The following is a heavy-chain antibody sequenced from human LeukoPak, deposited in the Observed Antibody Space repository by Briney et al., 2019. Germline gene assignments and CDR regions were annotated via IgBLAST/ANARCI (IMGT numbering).Heavy chain of an antibody. CDR1: GGSISYFY. J-gene: IGHJ4*02. D-gene: IGHD6-13*01. V-gene: IGHV4-4*07. CDR2: IYTSGST. Sequence: PSETLSLTCTVSGGSISYFYWSWIRQPAGKGLEWIGRIYTSGSTNYNPSLKSRVTISVDTSKNQFSLKLSSVTAADTAVYYCARESRYSSSWALDYWGQGTLVTVSS. CDR3: ARESRYSSSWALDY.